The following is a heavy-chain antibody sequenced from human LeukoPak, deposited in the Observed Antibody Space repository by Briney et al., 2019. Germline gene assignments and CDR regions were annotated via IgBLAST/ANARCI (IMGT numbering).Heavy chain of an antibody. CDR1: GGSISSYY. CDR2: IYTSGST. Sequence: XXSXXCXVSGGSISSYYWSWIRQPAGKGLEWIGRIYTSGSTNYNPSLKSRVTISVDTSKNQFSLKLSSVTAADTAVDYCGXXVLXYXDXXKNKAXXYAFDIWGXGTMVTVSS. V-gene: IGHV4-4*07. CDR3: GXXVLXYXDXXKNKAXXYAFDI. J-gene: IGHJ3*02. D-gene: IGHD3-9*01.